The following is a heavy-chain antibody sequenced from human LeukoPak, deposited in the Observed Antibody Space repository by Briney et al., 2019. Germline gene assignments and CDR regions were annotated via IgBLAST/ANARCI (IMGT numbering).Heavy chain of an antibody. J-gene: IGHJ4*02. D-gene: IGHD3-10*01. Sequence: SETLSLTCTVSGGSISTYYWNWIRQSPGKGLEWIGYIYFSGTSKFNPSFKSRVTMSVDRSKNQFSLKVTSVTAADTAVYYCARAVRGLGRIDYWGQGSLVSVSS. V-gene: IGHV4-59*12. CDR1: GGSISTYY. CDR2: IYFSGTS. CDR3: ARAVRGLGRIDY.